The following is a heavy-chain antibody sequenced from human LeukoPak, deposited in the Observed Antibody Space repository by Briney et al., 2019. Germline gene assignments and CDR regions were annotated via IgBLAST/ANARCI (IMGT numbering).Heavy chain of an antibody. Sequence: GSLRLSCAASGFSFSSYSMNWVRQAPGKGLEWVSSISSSSSYIYYADSVKGRFTISRDNAKNSLYLQMNSLRAEDTAVYYCARDHGSLAPFDYWGQGTLVTVSS. V-gene: IGHV3-21*01. CDR2: ISSSSSYI. D-gene: IGHD3-3*02. CDR1: GFSFSSYS. J-gene: IGHJ4*02. CDR3: ARDHGSLAPFDY.